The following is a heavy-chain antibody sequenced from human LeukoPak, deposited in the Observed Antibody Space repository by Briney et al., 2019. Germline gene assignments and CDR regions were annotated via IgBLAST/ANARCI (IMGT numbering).Heavy chain of an antibody. CDR3: ARGGWLVPFDY. D-gene: IGHD6-19*01. V-gene: IGHV4-34*01. Sequence: PSETLSLTCAVYGGSFSGYYWSWIRQPPGKGLERIGEINHSGSTNYNPSLKSRVTISVDTSKNQFSLKLSSVTAADTAVYYCARGGWLVPFDYWGQGTLVTVSS. J-gene: IGHJ4*02. CDR1: GGSFSGYY. CDR2: INHSGST.